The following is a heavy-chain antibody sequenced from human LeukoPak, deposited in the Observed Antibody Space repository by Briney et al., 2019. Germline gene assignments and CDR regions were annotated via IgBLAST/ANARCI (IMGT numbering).Heavy chain of an antibody. CDR1: GFTFSSYG. J-gene: IGHJ4*02. Sequence: GGSLRLSCAASGFTFSSYGMHWVRQAPGKGLEWVSTITGGGDATDYAASVKGRFTVSRDNSKNTLYLQMNSLRAEDTAVYYCAKAGTPGIPFDYWGQGTLVTVSS. CDR2: ITGGGDAT. CDR3: AKAGTPGIPFDY. V-gene: IGHV3-23*01. D-gene: IGHD3-10*01.